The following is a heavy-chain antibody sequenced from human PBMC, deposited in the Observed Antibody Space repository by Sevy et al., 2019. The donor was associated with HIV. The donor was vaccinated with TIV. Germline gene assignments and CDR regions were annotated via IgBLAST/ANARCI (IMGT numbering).Heavy chain of an antibody. J-gene: IGHJ4*02. CDR1: GYTFTGYY. CDR2: INPNSGGT. Sequence: ASVKVSCKASGYTFTGYYMHWVRQAPGQGLEWMGWINPNSGGTNYAQKFQGRVTMTRDTSISTAYMELSGLRSDDTAVYYCARLRIYYDSSGYYGYWGQGTLVTVSS. V-gene: IGHV1-2*02. D-gene: IGHD3-22*01. CDR3: ARLRIYYDSSGYYGY.